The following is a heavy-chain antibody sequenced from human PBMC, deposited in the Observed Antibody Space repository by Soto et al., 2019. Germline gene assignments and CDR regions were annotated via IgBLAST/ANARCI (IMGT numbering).Heavy chain of an antibody. CDR3: ARGPTDYYDNSANYFLDY. J-gene: IGHJ4*02. V-gene: IGHV1-18*01. D-gene: IGHD3-22*01. CDR1: GNRFFTYG. CDR2: ISTYNGNT. Sequence: QVPLVQSGAEVKKLGASVRVSCRASGNRFFTYGGSWVRQAPGQGLDWLGGISTYNGNTRYAERLQGRVTMTTDTTTNTAYMELRNLRSDDTAVYYCARGPTDYYDNSANYFLDYWGQGTLVTVSS.